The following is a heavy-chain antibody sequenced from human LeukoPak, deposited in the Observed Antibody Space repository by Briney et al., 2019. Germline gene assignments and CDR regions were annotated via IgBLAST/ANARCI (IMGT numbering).Heavy chain of an antibody. CDR3: ARSAVMNYDILTSYSPSGFGP. Sequence: ASVKVSCKASGYTFTSYYMHWVRQAPGQGLEWMGIISPSGGSTSYAQKFQGRVTMTTDTSTSTTYMELRSLRSDDTAVYYCARSAVMNYDILTSYSPSGFGPWGQGTLVTVSS. CDR1: GYTFTSYY. CDR2: ISPSGGST. V-gene: IGHV1-46*01. D-gene: IGHD3-9*01. J-gene: IGHJ5*02.